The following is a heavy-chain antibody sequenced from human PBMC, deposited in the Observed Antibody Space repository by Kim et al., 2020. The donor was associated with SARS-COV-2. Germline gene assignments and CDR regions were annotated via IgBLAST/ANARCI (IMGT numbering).Heavy chain of an antibody. CDR3: ARREGYGTANWHKDWLDR. V-gene: IGHV5-51*01. J-gene: IGHJ5*02. CDR2: IPPGDSIS. Sequence: GESLKISCKASGYPFGDYWIAWVRQMPGKGLEWVGSIPPGDSISKYSPSFQCQVTFSDDNSTNPVYLRWGSLKASDTATYYCARREGYGTANWHKDWLDRWGEGSLVTVSS. CDR1: GYPFGDYW. D-gene: IGHD4-17*01.